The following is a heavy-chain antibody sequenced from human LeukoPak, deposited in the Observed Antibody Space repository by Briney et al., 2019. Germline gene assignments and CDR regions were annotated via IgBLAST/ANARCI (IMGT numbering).Heavy chain of an antibody. CDR2: ISYDGSNE. J-gene: IGHJ4*02. CDR1: GFTFSSYG. CDR3: AREMWDFWSGVRPYFDY. D-gene: IGHD3-3*01. Sequence: GGSLRLSCAASGFTFSSYGMHWVRQAPGKGLEWVAVISYDGSNEYYADSVKGRFTISRDNSKNTLYLQMSSLRAEDTAVYYCAREMWDFWSGVRPYFDYWGQGTLVTVSS. V-gene: IGHV3-30*03.